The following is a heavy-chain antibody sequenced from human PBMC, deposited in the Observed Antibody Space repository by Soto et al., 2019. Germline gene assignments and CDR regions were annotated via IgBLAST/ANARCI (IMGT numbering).Heavy chain of an antibody. D-gene: IGHD5-18*01. CDR2: VNPNSGGT. CDR3: ARDSSGYSYGPTTGMDV. J-gene: IGHJ6*02. V-gene: IGHV1-2*04. Sequence: ASVKVSCKASGYTFTGYYMHWVRQAPGQGLEWMGWVNPNSGGTNYAQKFQGWVTMTRDTSISTAYMELSRLRSDDTAVYYCARDSSGYSYGPTTGMDVWGQGTTVTVSS. CDR1: GYTFTGYY.